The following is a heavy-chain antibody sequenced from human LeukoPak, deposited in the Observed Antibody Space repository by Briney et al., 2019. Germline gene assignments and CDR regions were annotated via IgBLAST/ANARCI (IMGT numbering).Heavy chain of an antibody. D-gene: IGHD1-26*01. V-gene: IGHV1-69*04. Sequence: SVKVSCKASGGTFSSYAISWVRQAPGQGLEWMGKITPIIDVSKYAQKFQGRLTITADKSTATVYMELSGLKSEDTAVYYCARVNLRGSQYNWFDPWGQGTLVSVSS. CDR3: ARVNLRGSQYNWFDP. J-gene: IGHJ5*02. CDR1: GGTFSSYA. CDR2: ITPIIDVS.